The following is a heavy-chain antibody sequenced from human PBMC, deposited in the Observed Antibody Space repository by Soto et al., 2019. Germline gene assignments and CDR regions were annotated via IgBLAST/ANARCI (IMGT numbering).Heavy chain of an antibody. CDR3: ARPDNVGYYPY. J-gene: IGHJ4*02. CDR1: GGSIISNYW. CDR2: IYHSGTT. D-gene: IGHD3-3*01. Sequence: SETLSLTCAVSGGSIISNYWWAWIRQSPGKGLVWIGSIYHSGTTFYNPSLESRVIISLDTSESQFALRLTSVTAADSAVYYCARPDNVGYYPYCGQGTLVTVSS. V-gene: IGHV4-38-2*01.